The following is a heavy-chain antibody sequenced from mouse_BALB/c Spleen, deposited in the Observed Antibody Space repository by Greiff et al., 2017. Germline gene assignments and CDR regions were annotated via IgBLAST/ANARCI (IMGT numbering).Heavy chain of an antibody. CDR2: IYPGGGYT. CDR3: AREEGNYDYDKVSFAY. J-gene: IGHJ3*01. V-gene: IGHV1-63*02. D-gene: IGHD2-4*01. CDR1: GYTFTNYW. Sequence: QGQLQQSGAELVRPGTSVKISCKASGYTFTNYWLGWVKQRPGHGLEWIGDIYPGGGYTNYNEKFKGKATLTADTSSSTAYMQLSSLTSEDSAVYFCAREEGNYDYDKVSFAYWGQGTLVTVSA.